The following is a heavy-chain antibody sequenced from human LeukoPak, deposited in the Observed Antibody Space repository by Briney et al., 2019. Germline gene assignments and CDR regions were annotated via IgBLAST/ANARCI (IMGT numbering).Heavy chain of an antibody. V-gene: IGHV1-2*02. CDR3: ARGSSIVTSTIDWFDP. CDR2: INPNSGGT. CDR1: GYTFTGYY. Sequence: GASVKVSCNSSGYTFTGYYMHWVRQAPGQGLEWMGWINPNSGGTHYAQKFQGRVTMTRDTSINTAYMELSRLRSDDTAIYNCARGSSIVTSTIDWFDPWGQGALVAVSS. J-gene: IGHJ5*02. D-gene: IGHD6-6*01.